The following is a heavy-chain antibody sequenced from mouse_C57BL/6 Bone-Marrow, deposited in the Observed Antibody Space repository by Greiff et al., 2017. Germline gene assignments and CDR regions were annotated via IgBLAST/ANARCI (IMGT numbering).Heavy chain of an antibody. CDR2: INSDGGST. V-gene: IGHV5-2*01. D-gene: IGHD6-2*01. CDR3: ARHSPFDY. Sequence: EVKLMESGGGLVQPGESLKLSCESNEYEFPSHDMSWVRKTPEKRLELVAAINSDGGSTYYPETMERRFIISRDNTKKTLCLKMSGLRAEDTALYYCARHSPFDYWGQGTTLTVSS. CDR1: EYEFPSHD. J-gene: IGHJ2*01.